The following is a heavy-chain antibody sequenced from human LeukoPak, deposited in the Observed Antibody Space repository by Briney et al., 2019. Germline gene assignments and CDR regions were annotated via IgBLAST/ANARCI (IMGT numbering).Heavy chain of an antibody. J-gene: IGHJ5*02. D-gene: IGHD4-11*01. CDR3: ADDYST. CDR1: GGSFSGYY. V-gene: IGHV4-34*01. CDR2: INHSGST. Sequence: SETLSLTCAVYGGSFSGYYWSWIRQPPGKGLEWIGEINHSGSTNYNPSLKSRVTISVDTSKNQFSLKLSSVTAADTAVNYCADDYSTWGQGTLVTVSP.